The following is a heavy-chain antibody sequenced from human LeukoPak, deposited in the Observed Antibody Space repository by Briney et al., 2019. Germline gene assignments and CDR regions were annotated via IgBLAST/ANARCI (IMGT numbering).Heavy chain of an antibody. V-gene: IGHV4-30-2*01. CDR3: ARALDYGSPVEAFDV. D-gene: IGHD4-17*01. CDR2: IYHSGST. J-gene: IGHJ3*01. Sequence: SETLSLTCAVSGGSISSGGYSWSWIRQPPGKGLEWIGYIYHSGSTYYNPSLKSRVTISIDRSKNQFSLKLTSVTAADTAVYYCARALDYGSPVEAFDVWGRGTMVTVSS. CDR1: GGSISSGGYS.